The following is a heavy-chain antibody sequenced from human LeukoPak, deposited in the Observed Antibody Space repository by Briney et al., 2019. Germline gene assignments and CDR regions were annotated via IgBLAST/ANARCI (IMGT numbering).Heavy chain of an antibody. D-gene: IGHD5-18*01. CDR3: AQGGSTAPDY. J-gene: IGHJ4*02. Sequence: GGSLRLSCAASGLSVSSYWMHWVRQAPGKGLVWVSRINSEGSSTSYADSVKGRFTISRDNAKNTLYLQMNSLRAEDTAVYYCAQGGSTAPDYWGQGTLVTVSS. CDR2: INSEGSST. CDR1: GLSVSSYW. V-gene: IGHV3-74*01.